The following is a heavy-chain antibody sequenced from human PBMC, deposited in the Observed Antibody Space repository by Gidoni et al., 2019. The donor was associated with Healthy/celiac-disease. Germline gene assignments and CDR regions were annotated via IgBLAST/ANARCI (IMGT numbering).Heavy chain of an antibody. CDR1: GYTLTGYY. J-gene: IGHJ4*02. V-gene: IGHV1-2*02. Sequence: QVQLVQAGAEVKKPGASVKVCGKASGYTLTGYYMHGGRQAPGQGLEWMGGINPTSCGTHYAQKFQGRVTMTRDTSISTAYMELSRLRSDDTAVYYCARDGFDNGSGSYYNGYWGQGTLVTVSS. D-gene: IGHD3-10*01. CDR3: ARDGFDNGSGSYYNGY. CDR2: INPTSCGT.